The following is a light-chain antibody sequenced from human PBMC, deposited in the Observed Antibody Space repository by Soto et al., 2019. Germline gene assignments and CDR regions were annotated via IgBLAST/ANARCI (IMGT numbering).Light chain of an antibody. CDR3: QSYDSSLSGVL. CDR2: EVN. CDR1: SSDIGAFNY. Sequence: QSALTQPASVSGSPGQSITISCTGSSSDIGAFNYVSWYRNHPGKAPKLMIYEVNKRPSGVSNRFSGSKSDNTASLTISGLQAEDEADYYCQSYDSSLSGVLFGGGTKLTVL. V-gene: IGLV2-14*01. J-gene: IGLJ2*01.